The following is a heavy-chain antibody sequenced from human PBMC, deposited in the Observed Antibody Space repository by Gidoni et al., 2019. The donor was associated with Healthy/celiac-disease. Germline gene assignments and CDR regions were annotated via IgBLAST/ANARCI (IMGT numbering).Heavy chain of an antibody. V-gene: IGHV4-59*01. CDR2: IYYSGST. Sequence: QVQLQESGPGLVKPSETLSLTCTVSGGSISSYYWSWIRQPPGKGLEWIGYIYYSGSTNYNPSLKSRVTISVDTSKNQFSLKLSSVTAADTAVYYCARGDYDSSGYYYAYYFDYWGQGTLVTVSS. CDR1: GGSISSYY. D-gene: IGHD3-22*01. J-gene: IGHJ4*02. CDR3: ARGDYDSSGYYYAYYFDY.